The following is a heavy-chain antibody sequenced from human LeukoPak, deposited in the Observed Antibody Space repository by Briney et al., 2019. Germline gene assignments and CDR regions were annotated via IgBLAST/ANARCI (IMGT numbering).Heavy chain of an antibody. CDR2: INHSGST. Sequence: SETLSLTCAVYGGSFSGYYWSWIRQPPGKGLEWIGEINHSGSTNYNPSLKSRVTISVDTSKNQFSLKLSSVTAADTAVYYCARAGAVSPYYYYYGMDVWGQGTTVTVSS. J-gene: IGHJ6*02. V-gene: IGHV4-34*01. D-gene: IGHD3-10*01. CDR3: ARAGAVSPYYYYYGMDV. CDR1: GGSFSGYY.